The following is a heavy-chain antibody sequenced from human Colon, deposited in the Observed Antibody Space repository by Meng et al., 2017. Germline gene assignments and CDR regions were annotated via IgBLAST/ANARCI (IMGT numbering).Heavy chain of an antibody. CDR3: AGYYTSSRGSRMDY. J-gene: IGHJ4*02. D-gene: IGHD3-3*01. V-gene: IGHV3-7*01. CDR2: IKPDGSEN. Sequence: GESLMISCAVSGFPFSSYWMSWVRHAPGKGLEWVANIKPDGSENYNVDSVKGRFTISRDNAKNSLFLQMNTMRAEDTAVYYYAGYYTSSRGSRMDYWGQGTLVTVSS. CDR1: GFPFSSYW.